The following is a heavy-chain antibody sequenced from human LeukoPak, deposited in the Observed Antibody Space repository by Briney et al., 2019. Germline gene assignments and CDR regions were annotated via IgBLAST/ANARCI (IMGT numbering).Heavy chain of an antibody. CDR3: ARDGKRIAVAGTGGY. V-gene: IGHV1-18*01. J-gene: IGHJ4*02. CDR2: ISAYNGNT. Sequence: ASVKVSCKASGYTFTSYAISWVRQAPGQGLEWMGWISAYNGNTNYAQKLQGRVTMTTDTSTNTAYMELRSLRSDDTAVYYCARDGKRIAVAGTGGYWGQGTLVTVSS. CDR1: GYTFTSYA. D-gene: IGHD6-19*01.